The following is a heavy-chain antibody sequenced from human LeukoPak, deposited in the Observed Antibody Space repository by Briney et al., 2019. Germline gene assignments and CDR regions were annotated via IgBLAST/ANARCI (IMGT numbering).Heavy chain of an antibody. V-gene: IGHV3-9*01. Sequence: PGGSLRLSCAASGFTFDDYAMHWVRQAPGKGLEWVSGISWNSGSIGYADSVKGRFTISRDNAKNSLYLQMNSLRAEDTALYYCAKAWLAFDYWGQGTLVTVSS. CDR2: ISWNSGSI. J-gene: IGHJ4*02. D-gene: IGHD6-19*01. CDR1: GFTFDDYA. CDR3: AKAWLAFDY.